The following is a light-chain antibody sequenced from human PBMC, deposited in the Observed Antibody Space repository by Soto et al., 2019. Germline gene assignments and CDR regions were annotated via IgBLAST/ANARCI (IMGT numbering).Light chain of an antibody. CDR1: QNIGYH. CDR3: QKSFSTPLFT. Sequence: DMQITQSASALSASVGHRASITFGAIQNIGYHLNWYQQKAGKAPKLLIYAASNLHPGVPSRFSGSGSGTDFSLTISSLQPEDFATYYCQKSFSTPLFTFGPGTKVDIK. J-gene: IGKJ3*01. V-gene: IGKV1-39*01. CDR2: AAS.